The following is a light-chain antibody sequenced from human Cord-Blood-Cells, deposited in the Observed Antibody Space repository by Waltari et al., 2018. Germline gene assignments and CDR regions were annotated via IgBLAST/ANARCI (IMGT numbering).Light chain of an antibody. V-gene: IGKV1-39*01. CDR1: QSISSY. J-gene: IGKJ2*01. CDR2: AAS. Sequence: DIQMTKSPYSLSASVGERVTITCRASQSISSYLNWYQQKPGKAPKLLIYAASSLQSGVPSRFSGSGSGTDFTLTISSLQPEDFATYYCQQSYSTPLYTFGQGTKLEIK. CDR3: QQSYSTPLYT.